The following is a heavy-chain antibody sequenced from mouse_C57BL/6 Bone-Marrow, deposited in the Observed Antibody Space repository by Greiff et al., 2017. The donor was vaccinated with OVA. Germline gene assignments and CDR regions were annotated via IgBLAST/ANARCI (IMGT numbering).Heavy chain of an antibody. CDR3: ARRDWDAWYFDV. J-gene: IGHJ1*03. V-gene: IGHV1-64*01. CDR1: GYTFTSYW. CDR2: IHPNSGST. Sequence: QVQLQQPGAELVKPGASVKLSCKASGYTFTSYWMHWVKQRPGQGLEWIGMIHPNSGSTNYNEKFKSKATLTVDKSSSTAYMQLSSLTSEDSAVYYCARRDWDAWYFDVWGTGTTVTVSS. D-gene: IGHD4-1*01.